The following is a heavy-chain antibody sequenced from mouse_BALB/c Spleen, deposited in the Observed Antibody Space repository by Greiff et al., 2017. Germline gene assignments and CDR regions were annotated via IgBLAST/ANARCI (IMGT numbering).Heavy chain of an antibody. Sequence: EVKLMESGGGLVQPGGSRKLSCAASGFTFSSFGMHWVRQAPEKGLEWVAYISSGCSTIYYADTLKGRFTISRDNPKNTLFLQMTSLRSEDTAMYYCARSRGYYGSSPFAYWGQGTLVTVSA. CDR1: GFTFSSFG. D-gene: IGHD1-1*01. CDR3: ARSRGYYGSSPFAY. CDR2: ISSGCSTI. J-gene: IGHJ3*01. V-gene: IGHV5-17*02.